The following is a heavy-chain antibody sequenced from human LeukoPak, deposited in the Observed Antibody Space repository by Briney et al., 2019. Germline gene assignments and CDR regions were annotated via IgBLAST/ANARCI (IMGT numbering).Heavy chain of an antibody. V-gene: IGHV3-48*01. D-gene: IGHD6-19*01. CDR3: ARDRYIAVALADY. CDR1: GFTFSSYS. J-gene: IGHJ4*02. Sequence: PGGSLRLSCAASGFTFSSYSMNWVRQAPGKGLEWVSYITSSSTIYYADSVKGRFTISRDNAKNSLYLQMNSLRAEDTAVYYCARDRYIAVALADYWGQGTLVTVSS. CDR2: ITSSSTI.